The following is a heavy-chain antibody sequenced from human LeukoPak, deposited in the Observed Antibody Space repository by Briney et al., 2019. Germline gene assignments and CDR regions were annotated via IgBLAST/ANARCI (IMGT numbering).Heavy chain of an antibody. J-gene: IGHJ6*03. CDR3: AKELLSSSWVHYYYYMDV. V-gene: IGHV3-74*01. D-gene: IGHD6-13*01. CDR1: GFTFSSYW. Sequence: GGSLRLSCAASGFTFSSYWMHWVRQTPGKGLMWVSRIESDGSTIYADSVKDRFTISRDNSKNTLYLQMNSLRAEDTAVYYCAKELLSSSWVHYYYYMDVWGKGTTVTISS. CDR2: IESDGST.